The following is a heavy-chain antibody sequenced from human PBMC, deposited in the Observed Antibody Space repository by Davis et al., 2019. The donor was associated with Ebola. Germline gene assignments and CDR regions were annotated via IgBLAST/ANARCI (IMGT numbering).Heavy chain of an antibody. Sequence: PGGSLRLSCAASGFTFSSYSMNWVRQAPGKGLEWVSSISSSSSYIYYADSVKGRFTISRDNAKNSLYLQMNSLRAEDTAVYYCARDTIFGYEGWFDPWGQGTLVTVSS. J-gene: IGHJ5*02. V-gene: IGHV3-21*01. D-gene: IGHD3-3*01. CDR3: ARDTIFGYEGWFDP. CDR2: ISSSSSYI. CDR1: GFTFSSYS.